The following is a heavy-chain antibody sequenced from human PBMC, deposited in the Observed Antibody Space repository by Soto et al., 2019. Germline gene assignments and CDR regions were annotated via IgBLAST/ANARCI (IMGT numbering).Heavy chain of an antibody. D-gene: IGHD6-19*01. J-gene: IGHJ4*02. CDR2: INAGNGNT. CDR3: ARDRVGIAVAGTATRVLMLGY. CDR1: GYTLTSNA. Sequence: GASVKVSCKDPGYTLTSNAMHWVCQAKGQRLEWMGWINAGNGNTKYSQKFQGRVTITRDTSASTAYMELSSLRSEDTAVYYCARDRVGIAVAGTATRVLMLGYWGQGTLVTLSS. V-gene: IGHV1-3*01.